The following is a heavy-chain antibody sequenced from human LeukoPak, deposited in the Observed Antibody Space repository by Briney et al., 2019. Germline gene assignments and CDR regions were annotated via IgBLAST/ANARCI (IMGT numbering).Heavy chain of an antibody. D-gene: IGHD4-17*01. CDR3: ARDTGWYFDL. CDR1: GFTFSGYW. Sequence: GSLRLSCAASGFTFSGYWMHWVRQAPGMGLVWVSRITGDGISTSYADSVKGRFTISRDNAKNTLYLQMISLRAEDTAVYYCARDTGWYFDLWGRGTLVTVSS. V-gene: IGHV3-74*01. J-gene: IGHJ2*01. CDR2: ITGDGIST.